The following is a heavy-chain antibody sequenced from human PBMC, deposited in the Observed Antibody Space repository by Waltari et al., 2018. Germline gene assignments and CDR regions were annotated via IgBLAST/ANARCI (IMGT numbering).Heavy chain of an antibody. J-gene: IGHJ3*02. D-gene: IGHD3-16*02. CDR3: ARDREQYYDYIWGSYRAFDI. CDR2: IYYSGST. Sequence: QVQLQESGPGLVKPSETLSLTCTVSGGSISSHYWSCIRQPPGKALEWIGYIYYSGSTNHNPSLKSRVTISVDTSKNQFSLKLGSVTAADTAVYYCARDREQYYDYIWGSYRAFDIWGQGTMVTVSS. V-gene: IGHV4-59*11. CDR1: GGSISSHY.